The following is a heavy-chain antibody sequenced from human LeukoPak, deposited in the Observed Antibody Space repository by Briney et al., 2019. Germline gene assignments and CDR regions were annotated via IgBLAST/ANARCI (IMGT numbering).Heavy chain of an antibody. J-gene: IGHJ4*02. CDR3: TRRLSGSYLDY. CDR1: GYIFTGYY. CDR2: INPNSGGT. Sequence: ASVKVSCKASGYIFTGYYMDWVRQAPGQGLEWMVRINPNSGGTNYAQKFQGRVTMTRDPSISTAYMELSRLRSADTAVYYCTRRLSGSYLDYWGQGTLVTVSS. V-gene: IGHV1-2*06. D-gene: IGHD1-26*01.